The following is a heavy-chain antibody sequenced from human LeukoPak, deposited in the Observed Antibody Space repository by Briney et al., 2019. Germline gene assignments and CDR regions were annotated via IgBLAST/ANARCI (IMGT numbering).Heavy chain of an antibody. Sequence: ASVKVSCKATGYTFSSYTTHWVRQAPGQRLEWMGWISTVNGNTKYSQKFQDRVTITMDTSASTAYVDLSSLTSEDTAVYYCARQGAAGPKFDCWGQGTLVTVSS. J-gene: IGHJ4*02. D-gene: IGHD6-13*01. CDR1: GYTFSSYT. CDR3: ARQGAAGPKFDC. V-gene: IGHV1-3*04. CDR2: ISTVNGNT.